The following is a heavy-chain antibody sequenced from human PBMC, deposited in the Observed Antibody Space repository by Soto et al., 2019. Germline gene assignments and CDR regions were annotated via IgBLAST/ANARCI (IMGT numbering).Heavy chain of an antibody. Sequence: SETLSLTCTVSGGSTSNIYWTWIRQSPGKGLEWIGYTHNSGTTSYSPSLESRVTMSVDTSKNHVSLKMTSVTAADTAVYYCERGGWSLDYWGQRILVTVSS. D-gene: IGHD3-16*01. CDR2: THNSGTT. CDR3: ERGGWSLDY. CDR1: GGSTSNIY. J-gene: IGHJ4*02. V-gene: IGHV4-59*01.